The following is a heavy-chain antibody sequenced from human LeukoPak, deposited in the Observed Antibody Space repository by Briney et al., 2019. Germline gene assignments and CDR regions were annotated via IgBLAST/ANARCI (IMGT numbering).Heavy chain of an antibody. V-gene: IGHV3-48*02. CDR3: ARNYNYHDASAAGY. CDR2: IRGRSDTI. D-gene: IGHD3-22*01. Sequence: PGGSLRLSCAASGFTFSDYPMNWVRQAPGKGLEWVAHIRGRSDTISYADSVKGRFTISRDNAQNSVYLQMSSLRDDDTAIYYCARNYNYHDASAAGYWGQGTLVTVSS. J-gene: IGHJ4*02. CDR1: GFTFSDYP.